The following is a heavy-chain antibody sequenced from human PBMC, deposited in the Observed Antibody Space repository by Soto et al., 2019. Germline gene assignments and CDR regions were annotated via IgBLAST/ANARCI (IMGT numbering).Heavy chain of an antibody. CDR3: ARGSIDYYDSSGYCYFDY. D-gene: IGHD3-22*01. Sequence: PSETLSLTCTVSGGSISSYYWSWIRQPPGKGLEWIGYIYYSGSTNYNPSLKSRVTISVDTSKNQFSLKLSSVTAADTAVYYCARGSIDYYDSSGYCYFDYWGQGTLVTVSS. J-gene: IGHJ4*02. V-gene: IGHV4-59*01. CDR1: GGSISSYY. CDR2: IYYSGST.